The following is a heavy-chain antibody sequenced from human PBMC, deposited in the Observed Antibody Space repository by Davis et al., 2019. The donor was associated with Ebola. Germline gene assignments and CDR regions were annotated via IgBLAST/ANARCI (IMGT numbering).Heavy chain of an antibody. J-gene: IGHJ3*02. CDR1: GFTFSSYS. Sequence: PGGSLRLSCAASGFTFSSYSMNWVRQAPGKGLEWVSYISSSSSTIYYADSVKGRFTISRDNAKNSLYLQMNSLRDEDTAVYYCARGSGWYFYVADAFDIWGQGTMVTVSS. V-gene: IGHV3-48*02. CDR2: ISSSSSTI. CDR3: ARGSGWYFYVADAFDI. D-gene: IGHD6-19*01.